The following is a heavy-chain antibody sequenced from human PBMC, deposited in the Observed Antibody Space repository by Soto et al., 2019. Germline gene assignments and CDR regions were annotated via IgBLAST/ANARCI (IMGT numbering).Heavy chain of an antibody. CDR3: ASSYTGYLDN. V-gene: IGHV4-31*03. Sequence: SETLSLTCSVSGGSMSSGAYYWNWIRQHPGKGLEWIAYMYYSGNTYYNPSLRSRITISVDTSKNQFSLKLTSVTDADTAGYYCASSYTGYLDNWGQGTLVTFSS. J-gene: IGHJ4*02. CDR1: GGSMSSGAYY. D-gene: IGHD3-9*01. CDR2: MYYSGNT.